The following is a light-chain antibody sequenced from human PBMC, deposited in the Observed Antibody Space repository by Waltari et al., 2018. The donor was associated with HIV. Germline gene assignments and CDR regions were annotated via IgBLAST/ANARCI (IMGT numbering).Light chain of an antibody. J-gene: IGLJ2*01. CDR2: EVA. V-gene: IGLV2-8*01. Sequence: QPALTQPPSPSRSPGQSLTLSCPGSSSDIGSYGYVSWYQLHPGKAPKLVISEVANRPSGVAARFSGSTSANTAFPTASALQAEDEADYYCSSFAARSGFYVLFGGGTRLTVL. CDR1: SSDIGSYGY. CDR3: SSFAARSGFYVL.